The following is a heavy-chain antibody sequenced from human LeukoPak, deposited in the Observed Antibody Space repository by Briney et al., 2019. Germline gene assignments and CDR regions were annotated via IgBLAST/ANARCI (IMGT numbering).Heavy chain of an antibody. CDR1: GFTFSSYW. CDR2: IKQDGSEK. D-gene: IGHD3-16*02. V-gene: IGHV3-7*03. Sequence: GGSLRLSCAASGFTFSSYWMSWVRQAPGKGLEGVANIKQDGSEKYYVDSVKGRFTISRDNAKNSLYLQMNSLRAEDTAVYYCARGFDFMITFGGVIAGTFDYWGQGTLVTVSS. J-gene: IGHJ4*02. CDR3: ARGFDFMITFGGVIAGTFDY.